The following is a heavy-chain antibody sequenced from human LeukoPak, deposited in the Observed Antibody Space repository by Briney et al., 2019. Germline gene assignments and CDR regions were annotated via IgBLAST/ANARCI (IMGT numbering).Heavy chain of an antibody. CDR3: AREERAYYYDSSGYPDY. Sequence: GGSLRLSCAASEFTFSTYWMSWFRQAPGKGLEWVANVNQDGSANYYVDSVKGRFTISRDNAKNSLYLQMNSLRAEDTAVYYCAREERAYYYDSSGYPDYWGQGTLVTVSS. V-gene: IGHV3-7*01. J-gene: IGHJ4*02. CDR1: EFTFSTYW. D-gene: IGHD3-22*01. CDR2: VNQDGSAN.